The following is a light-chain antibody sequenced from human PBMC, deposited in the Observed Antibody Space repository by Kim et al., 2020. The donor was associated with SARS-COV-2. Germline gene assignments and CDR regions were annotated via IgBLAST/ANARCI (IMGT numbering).Light chain of an antibody. CDR1: RASIRRNY. V-gene: IGLV1-47*01. J-gene: IGLJ3*02. Sequence: GQRVNIDCSGSRASIRRNYVDWYQQLPGTAPNLRLYRDNQRPSGVPDRFSDSKSGTSASLAISGLRSEDEADYYCATWDDSLSGWVFGGGTQLTVL. CDR2: RDN. CDR3: ATWDDSLSGWV.